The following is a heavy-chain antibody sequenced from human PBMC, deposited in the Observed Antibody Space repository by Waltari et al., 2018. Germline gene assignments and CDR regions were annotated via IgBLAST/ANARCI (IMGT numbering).Heavy chain of an antibody. Sequence: QITLKESGPTLVRPTQTLTLTCTFSGFSLNTPGVGVAWIRQLPGKALEWLALIYWNDNKRYIPSLKSRLSVTKDTSTDQVVLTMTTMDPVDTGTYYCAHSRGNWNSLDAFDIWGQGTMVTVSS. V-gene: IGHV2-5*01. D-gene: IGHD1-20*01. CDR3: AHSRGNWNSLDAFDI. J-gene: IGHJ3*02. CDR1: GFSLNTPGVG. CDR2: IYWNDNK.